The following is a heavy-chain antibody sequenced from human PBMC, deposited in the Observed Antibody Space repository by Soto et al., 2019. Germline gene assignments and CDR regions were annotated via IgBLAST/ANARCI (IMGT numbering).Heavy chain of an antibody. V-gene: IGHV1-18*01. D-gene: IGHD5-12*01. J-gene: IGHJ4*02. CDR2: ISAYNGNT. CDR3: ARGPPARDGYNYFDY. Sequence: EASVKVSCKASGYTFTSYGISWVRQAPGQGLEWMGWISAYNGNTNYAQKLQGRVTMTTDTSTSTAYMELRSLRSDDTAVYYCARGPPARDGYNYFDYWGQGTLVTVSS. CDR1: GYTFTSYG.